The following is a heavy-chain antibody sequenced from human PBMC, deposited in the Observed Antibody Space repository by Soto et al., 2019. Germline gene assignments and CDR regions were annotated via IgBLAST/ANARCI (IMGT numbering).Heavy chain of an antibody. V-gene: IGHV3-23*01. Sequence: EVQLLESGGGLVQPGGSLRLSCAASGFTFSSYAMNWVRQAPGKGLEWVSVISGSGGSTYYADSVKGRFTISRDNSKNTLYLHMNSLSAEDTAVYYCANRASGSYFDSWGQGTLVTVSS. CDR1: GFTFSSYA. CDR3: ANRASGSYFDS. J-gene: IGHJ4*02. D-gene: IGHD3-10*01. CDR2: ISGSGGST.